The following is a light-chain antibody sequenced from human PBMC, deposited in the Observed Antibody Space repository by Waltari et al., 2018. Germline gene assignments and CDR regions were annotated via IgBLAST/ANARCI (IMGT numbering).Light chain of an antibody. V-gene: IGKV4-1*01. J-gene: IGKJ4*01. Sequence: DIVMTQSPDSLAVSLGERATINCQSSQSVLYSSNNKNYLAWYQQKPGQPPKLLIYWASTRESGVPDRFSGSGSGTDFTITISSLQAEDVAVYYCQQYYSTPLTFGGGTKVEIK. CDR1: QSVLYSSNNKNY. CDR3: QQYYSTPLT. CDR2: WAS.